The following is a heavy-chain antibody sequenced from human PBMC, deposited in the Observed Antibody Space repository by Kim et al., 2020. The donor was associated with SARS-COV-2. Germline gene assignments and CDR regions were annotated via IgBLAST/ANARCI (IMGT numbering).Heavy chain of an antibody. J-gene: IGHJ4*02. Sequence: ASVKVSCKVSGYTLTKLSMHWVRQAPGKGLEWMGGFDPEDGETIYAQKFQGRVTMTEDTSTDTAYMELSSLRSEDTAVYYCATGLLWFGELLDYWGQGTLVTVSS. D-gene: IGHD3-10*01. CDR2: FDPEDGET. CDR1: GYTLTKLS. CDR3: ATGLLWFGELLDY. V-gene: IGHV1-24*01.